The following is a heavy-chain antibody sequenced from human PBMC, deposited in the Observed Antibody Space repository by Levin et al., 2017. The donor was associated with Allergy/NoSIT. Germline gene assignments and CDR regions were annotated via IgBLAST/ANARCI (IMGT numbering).Heavy chain of an antibody. V-gene: IGHV2-70*11. CDR3: ARIDLKGWFDP. CDR1: GFSLSTSGMC. CDR2: IDWDVDK. Sequence: SGPTLVKPTQTLTLTCTFSGFSLSTSGMCVSWIRQPPGKALEWLARIDWDVDKYYSTSLKTRLTIPKDTSKNQVVLTITNMDPVDTATYYCARIDLKGWFDPWGQGTVVTVSS. J-gene: IGHJ5*02.